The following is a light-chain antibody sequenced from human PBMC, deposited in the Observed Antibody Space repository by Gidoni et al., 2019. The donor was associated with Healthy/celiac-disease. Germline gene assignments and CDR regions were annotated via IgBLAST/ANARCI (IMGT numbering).Light chain of an antibody. CDR1: QSVSSSY. J-gene: IGKJ2*04. Sequence: EIVLTQSPGTLSLSPGERATLSCRASQSVSSSYLAWYQQKHGQAPRLLICGAASRATGSPDRFSGSGSGTDFTLTISRMEPEDFAVYYCQQYGSSPLCSFGQGTKLEIK. CDR3: QQYGSSPLCS. V-gene: IGKV3-20*01. CDR2: GAA.